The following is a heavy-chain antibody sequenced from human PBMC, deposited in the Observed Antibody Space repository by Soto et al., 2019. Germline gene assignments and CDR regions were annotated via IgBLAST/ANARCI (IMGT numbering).Heavy chain of an antibody. CDR1: GFTFSSYG. CDR2: ISYDGSNK. D-gene: IGHD4-17*01. Sequence: QVQLVESGGGVVQPGRSLRLSCAASGFTFSSYGMHWVRQAPGKGLEWVAVISYDGSNKYYADSVKGRFTISRDNSKNTLYLQMNSLRAEDTAVYYCAKARLTYGDYGEYYFDYWGHGTLVTVSS. J-gene: IGHJ4*01. V-gene: IGHV3-30*18. CDR3: AKARLTYGDYGEYYFDY.